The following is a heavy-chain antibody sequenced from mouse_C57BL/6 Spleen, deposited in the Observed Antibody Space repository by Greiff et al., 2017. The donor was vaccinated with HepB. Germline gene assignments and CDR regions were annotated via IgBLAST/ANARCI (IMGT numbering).Heavy chain of an antibody. CDR1: GFSLTSYG. J-gene: IGHJ4*01. CDR2: IWRGGST. D-gene: IGHD1-1*01. V-gene: IGHV2-5*01. Sequence: QVHVKQSGPGLVQPSQSLSITCTVSGFSLTSYGVHWVRQSPGKGLEWLGVIWRGGSTDYNAAFMSRLSITKDNSKSQVFFKMNSLQADDTAIYYCAKGSYYGSSYEDYAMDYWGQGTSVTVSS. CDR3: AKGSYYGSSYEDYAMDY.